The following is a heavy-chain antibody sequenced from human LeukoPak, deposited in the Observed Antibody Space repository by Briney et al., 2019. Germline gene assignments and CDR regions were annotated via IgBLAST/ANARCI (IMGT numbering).Heavy chain of an antibody. CDR2: ISGSGGST. J-gene: IGHJ4*02. D-gene: IGHD3-22*01. Sequence: GGSLRLSCAASGFTFSSYAMSWVRQTPGKGLECVWAISGSGGSTYYADSVKGRFTISRDNSKNTLYLQMNSLRAEDTAVYYCAKDINDLSPYYDSSGYYNYWGQGTLVTVSS. CDR1: GFTFSSYA. CDR3: AKDINDLSPYYDSSGYYNY. V-gene: IGHV3-23*01.